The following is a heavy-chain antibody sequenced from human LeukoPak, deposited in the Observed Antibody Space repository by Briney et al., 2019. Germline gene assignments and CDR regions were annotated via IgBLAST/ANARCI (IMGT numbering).Heavy chain of an antibody. CDR3: AKDQPPTN. D-gene: IGHD5-12*01. V-gene: IGHV3-23*01. Sequence: GGSLRLSCAASGFTFSRFTMNWVRQAPGKGLEWVSGLTGGGTTYYADSVKGRFTISRDNSKNTLYLQMNSLRVEDTAVYYCAKDQPPTNWGQGTLVTVSS. J-gene: IGHJ4*02. CDR2: LTGGGTT. CDR1: GFTFSRFT.